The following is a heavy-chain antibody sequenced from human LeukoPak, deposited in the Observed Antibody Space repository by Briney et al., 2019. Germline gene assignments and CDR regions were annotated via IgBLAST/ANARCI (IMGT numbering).Heavy chain of an antibody. CDR3: ARELQYYDFWSGYPDY. Sequence: ASVKVSCKASGYTFTGYYMHWVRQAPGQGLEWMGWINPNSGGTNYAQKLQGRVTMTRDTSISTAYMELSRLRSDDTAVYYCARELQYYDFWSGYPDYWGQGTLVTVSS. V-gene: IGHV1-2*02. CDR2: INPNSGGT. CDR1: GYTFTGYY. D-gene: IGHD3-3*01. J-gene: IGHJ4*02.